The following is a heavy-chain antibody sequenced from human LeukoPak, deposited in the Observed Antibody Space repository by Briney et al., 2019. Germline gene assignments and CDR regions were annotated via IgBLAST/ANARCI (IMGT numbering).Heavy chain of an antibody. Sequence: SVKVSCKASGGTFSSYAISWVRQAPGQGLEWMGGIIPIFGTANYAQKFQGRVTITTDESTSTAYMELSSLRSEDTAVYYCARHGGESIVAMILHAFDIWGQGTMVTVSS. J-gene: IGHJ3*02. CDR1: GGTFSSYA. CDR3: ARHGGESIVAMILHAFDI. D-gene: IGHD5-12*01. CDR2: IIPIFGTA. V-gene: IGHV1-69*05.